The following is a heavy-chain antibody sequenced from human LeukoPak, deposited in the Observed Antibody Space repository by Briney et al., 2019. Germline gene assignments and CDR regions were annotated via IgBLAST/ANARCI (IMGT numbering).Heavy chain of an antibody. CDR1: GFTFDDYA. CDR3: ARGGEGGSYSGAFDI. CDR2: ISWNSGSI. D-gene: IGHD1-26*01. J-gene: IGHJ3*02. Sequence: GRSLRLSCAASGFTFDDYAMHWVRQAPGKGLEWVSGISWNSGSIGYADSVKGRFTISRDNAKNSLYLQMNSLRAEDTALYHCARGGEGGSYSGAFDIWGQGTMVTVSS. V-gene: IGHV3-9*01.